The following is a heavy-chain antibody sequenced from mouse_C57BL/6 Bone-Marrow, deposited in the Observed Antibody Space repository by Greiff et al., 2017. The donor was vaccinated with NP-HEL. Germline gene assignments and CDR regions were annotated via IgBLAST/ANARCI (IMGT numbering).Heavy chain of an antibody. CDR1: GFTFSDYG. D-gene: IGHD3-2*02. J-gene: IGHJ4*01. Sequence: DVHLVESGGGLVQPGGSLKLSCAASGFTFSDYGMAWVRQAPRKGPEWVAFISNLAYSIYYADTVTGRFTISRENAKNTLYLEMSSLRSEDTAMYYCARRQLRLRTYAMDYWGQGTSVTVSS. CDR3: ARRQLRLRTYAMDY. CDR2: ISNLAYSI. V-gene: IGHV5-15*04.